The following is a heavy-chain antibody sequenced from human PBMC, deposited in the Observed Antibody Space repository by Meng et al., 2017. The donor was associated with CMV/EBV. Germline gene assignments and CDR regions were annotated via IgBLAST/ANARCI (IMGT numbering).Heavy chain of an antibody. CDR2: IIPILGIA. CDR1: GGTFSSYA. J-gene: IGHJ6*02. D-gene: IGHD2-2*01. Sequence: SVKVSCKASGGTFSSYAISWVRQAPGQGLEWMGGIIPILGIANYAQKFQGRVTITADKSTSTAYMELSSLRSEDTAVYYCARESVVVPAAMIIKQPDYYYYGMDVWGQGTTVTVSS. V-gene: IGHV1-69*10. CDR3: ARESVVVPAAMIIKQPDYYYYGMDV.